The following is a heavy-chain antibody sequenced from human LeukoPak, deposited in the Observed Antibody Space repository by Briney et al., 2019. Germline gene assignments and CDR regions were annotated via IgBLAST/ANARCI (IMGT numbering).Heavy chain of an antibody. CDR2: IYHSGNT. V-gene: IGHV4-31*03. Sequence: SETLSLTCTVSGDSISNGGSISNGGHYWSWIRQFPGKGLEWIGYIYHSGNTYYNPSLESRVTISVDTSENRFSLKLNSLTAADTAIYYCARDTRIEWLRFLDYWGQGILVTVSS. D-gene: IGHD5-12*01. J-gene: IGHJ4*02. CDR1: GDSISNGGSISNGGHY. CDR3: ARDTRIEWLRFLDY.